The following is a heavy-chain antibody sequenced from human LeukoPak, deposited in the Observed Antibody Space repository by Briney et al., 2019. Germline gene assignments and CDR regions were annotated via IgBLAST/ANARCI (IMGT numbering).Heavy chain of an antibody. Sequence: GESLKISCKGSGYSFTSYWIGWVRQMPGKGLEWMGLIYPGASDTRYSPPFQGQVTISADKSISTAYLQWSSLKASHTAMYYCARNYDYVWGSSDFGAFDIWGQGTMVTVSS. D-gene: IGHD3-16*01. V-gene: IGHV5-51*01. CDR1: GYSFTSYW. J-gene: IGHJ3*02. CDR2: IYPGASDT. CDR3: ARNYDYVWGSSDFGAFDI.